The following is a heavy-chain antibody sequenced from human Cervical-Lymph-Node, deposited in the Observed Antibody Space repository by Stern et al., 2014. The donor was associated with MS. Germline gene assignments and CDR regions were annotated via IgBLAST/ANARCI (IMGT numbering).Heavy chain of an antibody. J-gene: IGHJ4*02. CDR3: ARQGGSGSYDY. CDR2: IPDSSHYI. V-gene: IGHV3-21*01. Sequence: EVQLVQSGGGLVKPGGSLRLSCAASGFPFSRYGMNWVRQAPGTGLEWVSSIPDSSHYIYYADSVKGRFTISRDNAKNSLFLQMNSLRAEDTAVYYCARQGGSGSYDYWGQGTLVTVSS. CDR1: GFPFSRYG. D-gene: IGHD3-10*01.